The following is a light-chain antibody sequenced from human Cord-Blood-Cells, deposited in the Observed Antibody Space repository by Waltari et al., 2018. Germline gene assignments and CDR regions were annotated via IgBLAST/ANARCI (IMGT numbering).Light chain of an antibody. Sequence: EIVLTQSQATLSLSPGERATLSCRASQSVSSYLAWYQQKPGQAPRLLIYDASNRATGIPARFSGSESGTDFTLTISSLEPEDFAVYYCQQRSNWPPTFGPGTKVDIK. CDR2: DAS. CDR1: QSVSSY. J-gene: IGKJ3*01. CDR3: QQRSNWPPT. V-gene: IGKV3-11*01.